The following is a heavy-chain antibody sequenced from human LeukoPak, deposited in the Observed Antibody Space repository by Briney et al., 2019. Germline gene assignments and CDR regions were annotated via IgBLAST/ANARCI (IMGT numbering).Heavy chain of an antibody. CDR1: GFTFNDYA. CDR2: ISGNGGTT. J-gene: IGHJ4*02. D-gene: IGHD3-22*01. CDR3: AKRGYYDRGRYTPLTW. Sequence: GGSLTLSCAASGFTFNDYAMSWVRQTPGKGLEWVSGISGNGGTTNYADSVKGRFIISRDNSKNTLTLQMNRLRAEDTAIYYCAKRGYYDRGRYTPLTWWGQGTLVTVSS. V-gene: IGHV3-23*01.